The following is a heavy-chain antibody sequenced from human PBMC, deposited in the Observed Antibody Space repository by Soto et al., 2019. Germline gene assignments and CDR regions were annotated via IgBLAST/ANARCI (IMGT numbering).Heavy chain of an antibody. CDR3: AKEKGDCSGGVCYSLVLEY. D-gene: IGHD2-15*01. Sequence: EVPLLASGGGLVQPGGSLRLSCAASGFAFSTYAMNWVRQAPGKGLEWVSAIGGTGGSTYYAESVKCRFTISRDNSKNTMYLQMNRLRGEDTAVYYFAKEKGDCSGGVCYSLVLEYWGQGTLVTVSS. V-gene: IGHV3-23*01. CDR2: IGGTGGST. J-gene: IGHJ4*02. CDR1: GFAFSTYA.